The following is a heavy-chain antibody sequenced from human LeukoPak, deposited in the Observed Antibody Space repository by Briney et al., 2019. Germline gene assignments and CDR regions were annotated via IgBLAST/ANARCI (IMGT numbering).Heavy chain of an antibody. V-gene: IGHV4-34*01. Sequence: PSETLSLTCAVYGGSFRGYYWSWIRQPPGKGLEWIGEINHSGSANYNPSLKSRVTISVDTSKNQFSLKLSSVTAADTAVYYCASRGYSYGLDYWGQGTLVTVSS. CDR3: ASRGYSYGLDY. CDR2: INHSGSA. J-gene: IGHJ4*02. CDR1: GGSFRGYY. D-gene: IGHD5-18*01.